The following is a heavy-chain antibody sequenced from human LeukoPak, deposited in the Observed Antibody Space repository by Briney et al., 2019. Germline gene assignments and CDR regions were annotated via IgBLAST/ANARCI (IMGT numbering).Heavy chain of an antibody. V-gene: IGHV3-7*01. Sequence: GGSLRLSCAASGFTFSSYWMSWVRQAPGKGLEWVANIKQDGSEKYYVDSVKGRFTISRDNAKNSLYLQLNSLRAEDTAVYYCARVVRQWLAGDYYMDVWGKGTTVTVSS. CDR3: ARVVRQWLAGDYYMDV. CDR2: IKQDGSEK. D-gene: IGHD6-19*01. J-gene: IGHJ6*03. CDR1: GFTFSSYW.